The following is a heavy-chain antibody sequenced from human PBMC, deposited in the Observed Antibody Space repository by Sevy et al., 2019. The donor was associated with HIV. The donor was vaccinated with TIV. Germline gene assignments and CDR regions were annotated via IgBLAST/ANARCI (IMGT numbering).Heavy chain of an antibody. CDR1: GFTFSSYS. V-gene: IGHV3-48*02. CDR2: ITSSSSTI. CDR3: ARDGTITPGAGKKYYYGMDV. Sequence: GGSLRLSCAASGFTFSSYSINWVRQAPGKGLEWVSYITSSSSTIYYADSVKGRFTISRDNAKNSVYLQMNSLRDEDTAVYYCARDGTITPGAGKKYYYGMDVWGQGTTVTVSS. J-gene: IGHJ6*02. D-gene: IGHD3-10*01.